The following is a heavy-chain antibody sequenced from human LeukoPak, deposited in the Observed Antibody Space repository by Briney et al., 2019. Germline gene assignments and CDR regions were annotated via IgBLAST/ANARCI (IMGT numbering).Heavy chain of an antibody. Sequence: GGSLRLSCAASGFTFSSYGMHWVRQAPGKGLEWVAVIWYDGSNKYYADSVKGRFTISRDNSKNTLYQQMNSLRAEDTAVYYCARTPSSGWYYFDYWGQGTLVTVSS. J-gene: IGHJ4*02. V-gene: IGHV3-33*01. D-gene: IGHD6-19*01. CDR1: GFTFSSYG. CDR3: ARTPSSGWYYFDY. CDR2: IWYDGSNK.